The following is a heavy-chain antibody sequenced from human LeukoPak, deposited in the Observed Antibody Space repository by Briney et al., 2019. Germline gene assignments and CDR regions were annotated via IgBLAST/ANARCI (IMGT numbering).Heavy chain of an antibody. D-gene: IGHD3-9*01. V-gene: IGHV5-10-1*01. CDR2: IDPSDSYT. Sequence: GESLKISCKGSGYSFTSYWISWVRQMPGKGLEWMGRIDPSDSYTNYSPSFQGHVTISADKSISTAYLQWSSLKASDTAMYYCARHEAGYFDWLSSPYYFDYWGQGTQVTVSS. CDR1: GYSFTSYW. J-gene: IGHJ4*02. CDR3: ARHEAGYFDWLSSPYYFDY.